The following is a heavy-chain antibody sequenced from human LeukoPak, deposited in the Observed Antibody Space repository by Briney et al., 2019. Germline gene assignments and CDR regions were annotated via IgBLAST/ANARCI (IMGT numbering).Heavy chain of an antibody. CDR2: ISGSGDST. D-gene: IGHD2-15*01. CDR1: GFTFSSYA. V-gene: IGHV3-23*01. J-gene: IGHJ5*02. CDR3: AKGGKVVAATPWFDP. Sequence: GGSLRLSCAASGFTFSSYAMSWVRQAPGKGLEWVSAISGSGDSTYFADSVKGRFTISRDKSKNTLYLQMNSLRAEDTATYYCAKGGKVVAATPWFDPWGQGTLVTVSS.